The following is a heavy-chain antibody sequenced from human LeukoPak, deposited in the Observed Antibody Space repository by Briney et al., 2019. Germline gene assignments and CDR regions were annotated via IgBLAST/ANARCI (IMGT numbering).Heavy chain of an antibody. CDR3: ARDLGYGDYGYYYYMDV. Sequence: SETLSLTCTVSGGSISSGDYYWSWIRQPPGKGLEWIGYIYYSGSTYYNPSLKSRVTISVDTSKNQFSLKLSSVTAADTAVYYCARDLGYGDYGYYYYMDVWGKGTTVTVSS. CDR2: IYYSGST. V-gene: IGHV4-30-4*08. J-gene: IGHJ6*03. CDR1: GGSISSGDYY. D-gene: IGHD4-17*01.